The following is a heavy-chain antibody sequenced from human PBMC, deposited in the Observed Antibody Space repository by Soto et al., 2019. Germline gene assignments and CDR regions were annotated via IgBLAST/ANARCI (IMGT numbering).Heavy chain of an antibody. CDR2: IYPSDSDT. J-gene: IGHJ4*02. Sequence: GESLKISGKGSGYNFAGYWIAWVRQMPGKGLELMGIIYPSDSDTRYRPSFQGQVTISADKSISSAYLQWSSLRASDTAMYYCARGGVSTRTFDYWGQGTPVTVSS. CDR3: ARGGVSTRTFDY. V-gene: IGHV5-51*01. CDR1: GYNFAGYW. D-gene: IGHD3-3*01.